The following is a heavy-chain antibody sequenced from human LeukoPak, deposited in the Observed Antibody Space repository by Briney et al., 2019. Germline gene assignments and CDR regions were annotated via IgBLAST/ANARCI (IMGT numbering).Heavy chain of an antibody. Sequence: GGSLRLSCASSGFTLSSYAMSWVRQAPGKGLEGVSAFSGSGGKTYYADSVKGRFTIPGDNSKNTLYLEMHSLRAEDTAVYYCAKGLQSVLPLDYWGQGALVTVSS. D-gene: IGHD2-21*01. V-gene: IGHV3-23*01. J-gene: IGHJ4*02. CDR3: AKGLQSVLPLDY. CDR2: FSGSGGKT. CDR1: GFTLSSYA.